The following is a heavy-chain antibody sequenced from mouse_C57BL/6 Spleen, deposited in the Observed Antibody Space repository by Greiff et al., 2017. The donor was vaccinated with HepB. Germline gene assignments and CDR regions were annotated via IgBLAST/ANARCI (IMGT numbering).Heavy chain of an antibody. CDR3: ARGDGNEGYYAMDY. D-gene: IGHD2-1*01. J-gene: IGHJ4*01. V-gene: IGHV1-80*01. CDR2: IYPGNGDT. CDR1: GYAFSSYW. Sequence: QVQLKQSGAELVKPGASVKISCKASGYAFSSYWMNWVKQRPGKGLEWIGQIYPGNGDTNYNGKFKGKATLTADKSTSTAYMQLSSLTSEDSAVYYCARGDGNEGYYAMDYWGQGTSVTVSS.